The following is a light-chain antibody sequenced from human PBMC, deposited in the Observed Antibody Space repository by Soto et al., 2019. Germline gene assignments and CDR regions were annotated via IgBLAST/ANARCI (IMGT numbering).Light chain of an antibody. CDR2: ATS. CDR1: QTIGSTY. Sequence: ELVLTQSPGTLSLSPGETATLSCRASQTIGSTYLAWYQQKPGQAPRLLIFATSSRATGIPDRFSGSGSGTEFTLSISRLEPEDFAVYYCQQYGSSPTFGQGTKVDIK. CDR3: QQYGSSPT. V-gene: IGKV3-20*01. J-gene: IGKJ1*01.